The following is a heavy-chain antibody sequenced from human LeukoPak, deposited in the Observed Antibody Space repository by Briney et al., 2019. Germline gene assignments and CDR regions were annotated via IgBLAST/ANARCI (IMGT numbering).Heavy chain of an antibody. Sequence: SETLSLTCAVYGGSFSGYYWSWIRQPPGKGLEWIGEINHSGSTNYNPSLKSRVTISVDTSKNQFSLKLSSVTAADTAVYYCARLGPVVPTANDAFDIWGQGTMVTVSS. CDR3: ARLGPVVPTANDAFDI. CDR1: GGSFSGYY. D-gene: IGHD2-2*01. J-gene: IGHJ3*02. CDR2: INHSGST. V-gene: IGHV4-34*01.